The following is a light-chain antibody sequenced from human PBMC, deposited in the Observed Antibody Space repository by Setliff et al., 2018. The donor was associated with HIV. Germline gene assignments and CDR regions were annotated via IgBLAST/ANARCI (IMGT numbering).Light chain of an antibody. CDR2: SDN. CDR3: CSYAGSSTYV. J-gene: IGLJ1*01. CDR1: NSNIGSNT. Sequence: QSALTQPPSASGTPGQRVTISCSGSNSNIGSNTVNWYQQFPGAAPKLLIYSDNQRPSEVPDRFSGSKSGTSASLAISGLQSEDEADYYCCSYAGSSTYVFGTGTKVTVL. V-gene: IGLV1-44*01.